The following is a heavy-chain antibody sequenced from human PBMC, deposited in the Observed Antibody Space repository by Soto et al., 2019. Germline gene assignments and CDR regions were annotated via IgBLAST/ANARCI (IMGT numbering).Heavy chain of an antibody. Sequence: GDSLKISCKGSGYDFTHYWIAWVRQTPGKGLEWMGVIYPGDSDTKYSPSFQGQVTISADKSIDTAYLQRSGLKASDTAIYYCAKAVGYYDESVFCSLGNWGQGTLVTVSA. CDR2: IYPGDSDT. J-gene: IGHJ4*02. D-gene: IGHD3-22*01. CDR3: AKAVGYYDESVFCSLGN. CDR1: GYDFTHYW. V-gene: IGHV5-51*01.